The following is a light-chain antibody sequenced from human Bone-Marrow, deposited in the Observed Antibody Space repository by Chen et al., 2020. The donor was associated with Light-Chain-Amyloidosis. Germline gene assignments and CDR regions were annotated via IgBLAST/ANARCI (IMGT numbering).Light chain of an antibody. J-gene: IGLJ2*01. Sequence: SYELTQPPSVSVSPGQTARLTCSGDDLPTKYAYWYQQKPGQAPVLVIRRDTERPSGISERFSGSSSATTSTLTISGVQAEDEADYHCQSADSSGTYEVIFGGGTKLTVL. CDR3: QSADSSGTYEVI. CDR2: RDT. V-gene: IGLV3-25*03. CDR1: DLPTKY.